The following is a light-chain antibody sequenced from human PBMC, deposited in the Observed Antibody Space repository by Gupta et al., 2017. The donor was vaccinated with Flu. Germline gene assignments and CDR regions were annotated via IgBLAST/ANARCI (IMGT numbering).Light chain of an antibody. V-gene: IGLV7-43*01. CDR3: LLYYGGGQPYV. CDR2: STN. Sequence: TLAPQEPSLTVSPGGQVTLTCSSSTGAVTSGYYANWIQHKPGQVPRALIYSTNNRYPWTPPRFSGSPLGGKAALTLSGVQPEDEADYYCLLYYGGGQPYVFGTGTKVTVL. J-gene: IGLJ1*01. CDR1: TGAVTSGYY.